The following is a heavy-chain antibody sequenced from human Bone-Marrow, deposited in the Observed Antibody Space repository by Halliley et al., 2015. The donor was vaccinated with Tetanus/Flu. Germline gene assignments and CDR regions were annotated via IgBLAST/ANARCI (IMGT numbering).Heavy chain of an antibody. CDR2: IWFDGSKK. D-gene: IGHD6-13*01. J-gene: IGHJ6*02. CDR1: GFTFRSYG. CDR3: ARGKSSTWFGIYGLDV. V-gene: IGHV3-33*07. Sequence: SLRLSCAASGFTFRSYGVYWVRQAPGKGLEWVAVIWFDGSKKYYGDAVKGRFTISRDNSKNTLFLQMNSLRAEDTAVYYCARGKSSTWFGIYGLDVWGQGTTVTVSS.